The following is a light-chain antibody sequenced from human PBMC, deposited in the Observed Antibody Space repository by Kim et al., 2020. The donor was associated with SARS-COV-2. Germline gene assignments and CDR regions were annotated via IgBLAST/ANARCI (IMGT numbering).Light chain of an antibody. CDR1: QGVISN. J-gene: IGKJ1*01. CDR3: QQYENRPPT. CDR2: DAS. V-gene: IGKV3-15*01. Sequence: EIVMTQSPVTLSLSPGEGASLSCRASQGVISNVAWYQQKPGQAPRLLIYDASTRAAGIPARFSGSGFGTDFTLTISSLQSEDFAVYYCQQYENRPPTFGQGTKVDIK.